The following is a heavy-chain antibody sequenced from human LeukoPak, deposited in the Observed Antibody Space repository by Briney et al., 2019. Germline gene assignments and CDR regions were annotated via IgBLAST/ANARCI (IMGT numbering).Heavy chain of an antibody. Sequence: SVKVSCKASGATFSSCAISWVRQAPGQGLEWMGGIIPIFGTANYAQKFQGRVTITADESTSTAYMELSSLRSEDTAVYYCARGWVETSSWEEYFDYWGQGTLVTVSS. CDR2: IIPIFGTA. V-gene: IGHV1-69*01. CDR3: ARGWVETSSWEEYFDY. CDR1: GATFSSCA. J-gene: IGHJ4*02. D-gene: IGHD6-13*01.